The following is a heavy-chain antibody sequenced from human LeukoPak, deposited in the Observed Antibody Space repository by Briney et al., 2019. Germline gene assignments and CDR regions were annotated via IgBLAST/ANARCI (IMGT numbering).Heavy chain of an antibody. CDR1: GFTFSSYE. D-gene: IGHD2-15*01. V-gene: IGHV3-48*03. CDR3: ARGDKVVGADYCYYMDV. J-gene: IGHJ6*03. CDR2: ISDTGSTI. Sequence: GGSLRLSCAASGFTFSSYELNWVRQAPGKGLEWVSYISDTGSTIYYADSVEGRFTISRDNAKNSLYLQMNSLRAEDTDVCYCARGDKVVGADYCYYMDVWGKGTTVTISS.